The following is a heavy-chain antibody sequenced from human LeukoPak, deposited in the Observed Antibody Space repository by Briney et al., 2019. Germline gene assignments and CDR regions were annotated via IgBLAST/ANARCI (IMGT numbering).Heavy chain of an antibody. CDR2: ISSSSSTI. J-gene: IGHJ4*02. D-gene: IGHD3-10*01. Sequence: PGGSLRLSCAASGFTFSSYSMNWVRQAPGKGLEWVSYISSSSSTIYYADSVKGRFTISRDNSKNTLYLQMNSLRAEDTAVYYCAKELMVRGVIIGVFDYWGQGTLVTVSS. CDR3: AKELMVRGVIIGVFDY. V-gene: IGHV3-48*01. CDR1: GFTFSSYS.